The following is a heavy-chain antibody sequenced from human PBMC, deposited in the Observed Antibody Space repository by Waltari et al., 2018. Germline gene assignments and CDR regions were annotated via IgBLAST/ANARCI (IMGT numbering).Heavy chain of an antibody. Sequence: EVQLVESGGGLVKPGGSLRLSCAPSGFSLSYYGMHWVRQAPGKGLEWVSSIDTTSTYIYYADSVKGRFTISRDNAKNSLSLQMNSLRADDTALYYCASAPVWDSGSHSGLDVWGQGTTVTVSS. J-gene: IGHJ6*02. CDR2: IDTTSTYI. D-gene: IGHD3-10*01. V-gene: IGHV3-21*01. CDR1: GFSLSYYG. CDR3: ASAPVWDSGSHSGLDV.